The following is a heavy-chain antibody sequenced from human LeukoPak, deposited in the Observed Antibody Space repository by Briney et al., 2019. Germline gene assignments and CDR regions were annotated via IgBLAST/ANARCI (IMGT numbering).Heavy chain of an antibody. Sequence: PSETLSLTCTVSGGSVSAISHFWDWVRQPPGKGLEWIGSIYYSGSTYYNPSLKSRVTISVDTSKNQFSLKLSSVTAADTAVYYCARPKYSSSWYVDAVDYWGQGTLVTVSS. CDR2: IYYSGST. V-gene: IGHV4-39*01. CDR3: ARPKYSSSWYVDAVDY. CDR1: GGSVSAISHF. D-gene: IGHD6-13*01. J-gene: IGHJ4*02.